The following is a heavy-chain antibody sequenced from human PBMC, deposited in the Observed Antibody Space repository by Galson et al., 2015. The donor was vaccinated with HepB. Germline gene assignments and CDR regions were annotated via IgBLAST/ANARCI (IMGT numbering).Heavy chain of an antibody. Sequence: SLRLSCAASGFTFSSYAMSWVRQAPGKGLEWVSAISGSGGSTYYADSVKGRFTISRDNSKNTLYLQMNSLRAEDTAVYYCARGLNSGWDGTSWFDPWGQGTLVTVSS. J-gene: IGHJ5*02. CDR3: ARGLNSGWDGTSWFDP. CDR1: GFTFSSYA. D-gene: IGHD6-19*01. V-gene: IGHV3-23*01. CDR2: ISGSGGST.